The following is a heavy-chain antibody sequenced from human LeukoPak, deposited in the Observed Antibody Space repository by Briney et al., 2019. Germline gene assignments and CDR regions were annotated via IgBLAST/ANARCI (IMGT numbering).Heavy chain of an antibody. D-gene: IGHD3-22*01. V-gene: IGHV3-33*08. Sequence: QPGGSLRLSCAASGFTFSSYGMHWVRQAPGKGLEWVAVIWYDGSNKYYADSVKGRFTISRDNSKNTLYLQMNSLRAEDTAVYYCARDELMGSGLPDYWGQGTLVTVSS. CDR1: GFTFSSYG. J-gene: IGHJ4*02. CDR2: IWYDGSNK. CDR3: ARDELMGSGLPDY.